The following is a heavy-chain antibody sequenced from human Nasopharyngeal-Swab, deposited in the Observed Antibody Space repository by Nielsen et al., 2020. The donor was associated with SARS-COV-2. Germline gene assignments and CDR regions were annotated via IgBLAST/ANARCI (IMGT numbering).Heavy chain of an antibody. D-gene: IGHD6-19*01. J-gene: IGHJ4*02. V-gene: IGHV3-33*08. CDR2: IWYDGSNS. Sequence: GGSLRLSCAASGFTVSSNYMSWVRQAPGKGLEWVANIWYDGSNSYVADSVKGRFTISRDNSKNTLFLHMSSLRVEDTALYFCARGSSQTSFDYWGQGALVTVSS. CDR3: ARGSSQTSFDY. CDR1: GFTVSSNY.